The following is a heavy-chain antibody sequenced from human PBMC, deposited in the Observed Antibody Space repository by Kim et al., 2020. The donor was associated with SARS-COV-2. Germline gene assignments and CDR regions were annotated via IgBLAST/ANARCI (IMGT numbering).Heavy chain of an antibody. D-gene: IGHD6-13*01. Sequence: SETLSLTCTVSGGSISSGGYYWSWIRQHPRKGLEWIGYIYYSGSTYYNPSLKSRVTISVDTSKNQFSLKLSSVTAADTAVYYCARDAAAGLWFDPWGQGTLVTVSS. CDR1: GGSISSGGYY. V-gene: IGHV4-31*03. CDR3: ARDAAAGLWFDP. J-gene: IGHJ5*02. CDR2: IYYSGST.